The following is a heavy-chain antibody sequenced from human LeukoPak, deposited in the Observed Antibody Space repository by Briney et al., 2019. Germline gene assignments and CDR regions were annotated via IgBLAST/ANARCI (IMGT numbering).Heavy chain of an antibody. Sequence: SVKVSCKASGGTFSNYAIIWVRQAPGQGLEWMGGIIPFFGTTNCSQKFQGRVTMTADESTSTAYMELNSLKSEDAAVYCCARDLGDCATTTWYGDYYYAMDVWGNGTTVTVSS. J-gene: IGHJ6*04. CDR2: IIPFFGTT. CDR1: GGTFSNYA. CDR3: ARDLGDCATTTWYGDYYYAMDV. D-gene: IGHD2-21*01. V-gene: IGHV1-69*13.